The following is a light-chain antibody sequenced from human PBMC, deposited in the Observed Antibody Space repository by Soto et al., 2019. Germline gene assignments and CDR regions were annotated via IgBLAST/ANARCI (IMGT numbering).Light chain of an antibody. CDR3: QQYYSTPQT. V-gene: IGKV4-1*01. CDR1: QSVLYSSNNLNY. Sequence: DIVMTQSPDSLAVSLGERATINCKSSQSVLYSSNNLNYLAWYQQKPGQPPKLLIYWASTRESGVPDRFSGSGSGTDFTLTISSLQAEDVAAYYCQQYYSTPQTFGQGTKVEIK. J-gene: IGKJ1*01. CDR2: WAS.